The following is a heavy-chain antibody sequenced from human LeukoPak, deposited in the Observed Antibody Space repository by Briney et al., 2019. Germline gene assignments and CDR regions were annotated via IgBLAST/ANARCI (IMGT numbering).Heavy chain of an antibody. CDR3: AKRAVGLTFDY. CDR2: ISSSGVST. V-gene: IGHV3-23*01. J-gene: IGHJ4*02. Sequence: GGSLRLSCAASGLTFSTYAMSWVRQAPGKGLEWVSMISSSGVSTYYAGSVEGRFTISRDNSKNTLYLQMNSLRVEDTAVYYRAKRAVGLTFDYWGQGTLVTVSS. D-gene: IGHD1-26*01. CDR1: GLTFSTYA.